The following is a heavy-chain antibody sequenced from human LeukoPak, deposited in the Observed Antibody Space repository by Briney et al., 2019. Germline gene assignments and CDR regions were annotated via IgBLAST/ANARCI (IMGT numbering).Heavy chain of an antibody. Sequence: GGSLRLSCAASGFTFSSYGMHWVRQAPGKGLEWAAVIWYDGSNKYYADSVKGRFTISRDNSKNTLYLQMNSLRAEDTAVYYCARGPSGWYYFDYWGQGTLVTVSS. CDR2: IWYDGSNK. J-gene: IGHJ4*02. CDR3: ARGPSGWYYFDY. D-gene: IGHD6-19*01. CDR1: GFTFSSYG. V-gene: IGHV3-33*01.